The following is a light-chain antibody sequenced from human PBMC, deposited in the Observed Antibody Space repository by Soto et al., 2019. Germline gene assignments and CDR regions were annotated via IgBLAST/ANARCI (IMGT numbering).Light chain of an antibody. V-gene: IGLV2-8*01. J-gene: IGLJ3*02. CDR1: SSDVGAYNY. Sequence: QSALTQPPSPSGSPGQSVPISCAGTSSDVGAYNYVSWYQQHAGKAPKLVIYEVTKRPSGVPDRFSGSKSANTASLTVSGLQAEDEADYYCSSFASSNTWVFGGGTKLTVL. CDR2: EVT. CDR3: SSFASSNTWV.